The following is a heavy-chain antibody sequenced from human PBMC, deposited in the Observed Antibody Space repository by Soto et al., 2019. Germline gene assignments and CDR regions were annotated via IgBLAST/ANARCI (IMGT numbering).Heavy chain of an antibody. Sequence: ASVKVSCKASGYTFTGYYMHWVRQAPGQGLEWMGWINPNSGGTNYAQKFQGRVTMTRDTSISTAYMELSRLRSDDTAVYYCARDSEVRYFDWSYPGFDPWGQGTLVTVSS. D-gene: IGHD3-9*01. CDR1: GYTFTGYY. J-gene: IGHJ5*02. CDR2: INPNSGGT. CDR3: ARDSEVRYFDWSYPGFDP. V-gene: IGHV1-2*02.